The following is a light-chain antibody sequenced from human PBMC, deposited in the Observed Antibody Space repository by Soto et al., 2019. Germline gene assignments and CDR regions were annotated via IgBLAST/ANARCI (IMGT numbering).Light chain of an antibody. CDR3: SSYAGSRV. J-gene: IGLJ2*01. V-gene: IGLV2-23*01. CDR1: SSAVGSYNL. CDR2: EDN. Sequence: QSALTQPASVSGSPGQSITISCTGASSAVGSYNLVSWYQQHPGKAPKLMIYEDNKRPSGVSDRFSGSQSGSTASLTISGLQAEDEADYYCSSYAGSRVFGGGTKLTV.